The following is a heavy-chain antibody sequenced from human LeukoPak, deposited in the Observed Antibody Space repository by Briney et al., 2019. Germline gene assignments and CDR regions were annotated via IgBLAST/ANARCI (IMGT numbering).Heavy chain of an antibody. V-gene: IGHV3-43*02. CDR3: AKDIAAARPYYYYYYGMDV. CDR1: GFTFDDYA. J-gene: IGHJ6*02. D-gene: IGHD6-13*01. Sequence: GGSLRLSCAASGFTFDDYAMHWVRQAPGKGLEWVSLISGDGGSTYYADSVKGRFTISRDNSKTSLYLQMNSLRTEDTALYYCAKDIAAARPYYYYYYGMDVWGQGTTVTVSS. CDR2: ISGDGGST.